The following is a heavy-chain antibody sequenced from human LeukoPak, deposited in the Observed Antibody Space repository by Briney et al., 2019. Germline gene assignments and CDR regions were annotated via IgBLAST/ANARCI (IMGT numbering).Heavy chain of an antibody. CDR2: IYHSGST. V-gene: IGHV4-38-2*02. CDR1: GYSISSGYY. CDR3: XRVGAXYDXLDI. D-gene: IGHD3-22*01. Sequence: SETLSLTCTVSGYSISSGYYWGWIRQPPGKGLEWIGSIYHSGSTYYNPSLKSRVTISVDTSKDQFSLKLSSVTAADTAVYYCXRVGAXYDXLDIWGQGTMVTVSS. J-gene: IGHJ3*02.